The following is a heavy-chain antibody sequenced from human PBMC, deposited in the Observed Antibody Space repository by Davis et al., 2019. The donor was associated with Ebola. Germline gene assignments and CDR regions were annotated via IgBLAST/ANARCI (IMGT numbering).Heavy chain of an antibody. CDR3: AKARSSWTPFDY. CDR1: GGSFSGYY. Sequence: ETLSLTCAVYGGSFSGYYWSWVRQAPGKGLEWVSTIIGSGGSTYYADSVKGRFTISRDNSKNTLYLQMNSLRADDTAVYYCAKARSSWTPFDYWGQGTLVTVSS. CDR2: IIGSGGST. V-gene: IGHV3-23*01. D-gene: IGHD6-13*01. J-gene: IGHJ4*02.